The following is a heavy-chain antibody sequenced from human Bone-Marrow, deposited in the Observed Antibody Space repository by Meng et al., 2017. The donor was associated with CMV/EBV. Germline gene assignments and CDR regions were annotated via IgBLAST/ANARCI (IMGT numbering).Heavy chain of an antibody. Sequence: GESLKISCAASGFTFSSYSMNWVRQAPGKGLEWVAVISESGASKYYADSVKGRFFISRDNSRDTLYLQMKNLRADDTAAYYCARDETVGATSPFDYWGQGTLVTVPS. V-gene: IGHV3-23*01. CDR3: ARDETVGATSPFDY. CDR1: GFTFSSYS. J-gene: IGHJ4*02. D-gene: IGHD2-15*01. CDR2: ISESGASK.